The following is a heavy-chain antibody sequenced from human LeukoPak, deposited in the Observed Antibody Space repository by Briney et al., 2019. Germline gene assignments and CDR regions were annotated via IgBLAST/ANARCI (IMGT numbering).Heavy chain of an antibody. CDR1: GGSFSGYY. Sequence: SGTLSLTCAVYGGSFSGYYWSWIRQPPGKGLEWIGEINHSGSTNYNPSLKSRVTISVDTSKNQFSLKLSSVTAADTAVYYCANLAAAGQVYYYYYMDVWGKGTTVTVSS. CDR3: ANLAAAGQVYYYYYMDV. D-gene: IGHD6-13*01. V-gene: IGHV4-34*01. CDR2: INHSGST. J-gene: IGHJ6*03.